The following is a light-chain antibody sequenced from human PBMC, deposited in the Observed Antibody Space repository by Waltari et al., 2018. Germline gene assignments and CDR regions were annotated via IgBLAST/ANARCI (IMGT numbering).Light chain of an antibody. CDR1: SGHSSNV. Sequence: QLVLTQSPSASASLGASVKIPCTLSSGHSSNVVARHHQQPEKGPRYLMKVNSDGSHSKGDGIPDRFSGSSSGAERYLTISSLQSDDEADYYCQTWGTGIWVFGGGTRLTVL. J-gene: IGLJ3*02. CDR3: QTWGTGIWV. CDR2: VNSDGSH. V-gene: IGLV4-69*01.